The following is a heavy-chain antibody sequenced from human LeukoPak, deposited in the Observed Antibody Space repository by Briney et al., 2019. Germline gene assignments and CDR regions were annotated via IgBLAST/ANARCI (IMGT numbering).Heavy chain of an antibody. CDR1: GGSFSGYY. V-gene: IGHV4-34*01. CDR3: ARGGGAVADSFDY. Sequence: SETLSLTCAVYGGSFSGYYWSWIRQPPGQGLEWIGEINHSGSTNYNPSLKSRVTISVDTFKNQFSLKLSSVTAADTAVYYCARGGGAVADSFDYWGQGTLVTVSS. D-gene: IGHD6-19*01. CDR2: INHSGST. J-gene: IGHJ4*02.